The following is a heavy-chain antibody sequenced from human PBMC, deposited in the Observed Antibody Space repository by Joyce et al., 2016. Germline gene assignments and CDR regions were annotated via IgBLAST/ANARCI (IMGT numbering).Heavy chain of an antibody. CDR3: ARDTAMATGYYYYGMDV. Sequence: QVQLVQSGPEVKKPGASVKVSCKASGYTFTNYYMHWVRQAPGQGLEWMGIINPSGGSTNSAQKFQGRFTMTRDTSTSTVYMELSSLRSEDTAVYYCARDTAMATGYYYYGMDVWGQGTTVTVSS. CDR1: GYTFTNYY. D-gene: IGHD5-18*01. CDR2: INPSGGST. V-gene: IGHV1-46*01. J-gene: IGHJ6*02.